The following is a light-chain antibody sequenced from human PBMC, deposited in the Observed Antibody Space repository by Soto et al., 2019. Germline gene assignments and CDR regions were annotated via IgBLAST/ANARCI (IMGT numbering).Light chain of an antibody. CDR1: SSDVGGYNY. J-gene: IGLJ1*01. CDR2: DVS. V-gene: IGLV2-14*03. CDR3: SSYTSSSTSYV. Sequence: QSVLTQPASVSGSPGQSITISCTGPSSDVGGYNYVSWYQHHPGKAPKLMIYDVSNRPSGVSNRFSGSTSGNTASLTISGLQAEDEADYYCSSYTSSSTSYVFGTGTKLTV.